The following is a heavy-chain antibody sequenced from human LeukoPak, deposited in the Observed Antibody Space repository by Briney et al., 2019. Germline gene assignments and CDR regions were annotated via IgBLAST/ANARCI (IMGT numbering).Heavy chain of an antibody. CDR1: GNSINSGYY. Sequence: PSETLSLTCAVTGNSINSGYYWGWIRQPPGKGLEWIGSIYHSGSTYYNPSLKSRVTISVDTSKNQFSLKLSSVTAADTAVYYCARNLEITIFGVVILDYFDYWGQGTLVTVSS. CDR2: IYHSGST. D-gene: IGHD3-3*01. CDR3: ARNLEITIFGVVILDYFDY. J-gene: IGHJ4*02. V-gene: IGHV4-38-2*01.